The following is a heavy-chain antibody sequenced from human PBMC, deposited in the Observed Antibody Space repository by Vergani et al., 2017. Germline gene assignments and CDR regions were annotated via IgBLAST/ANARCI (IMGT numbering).Heavy chain of an antibody. V-gene: IGHV3-43*01. J-gene: IGHJ4*02. D-gene: IGHD5-18*01. CDR1: GFTFDDYT. Sequence: EVQLVESGGVVVQPGGSLRLSCAASGFTFDDYTMHWVRQAPGKGLERVSLISWDGGSTYYADSVKGRFTISRDNSKNSLYLQMNSLRTEDTALYYCAKGVSYSNALFDYWGQGTLVTVSS. CDR3: AKGVSYSNALFDY. CDR2: ISWDGGST.